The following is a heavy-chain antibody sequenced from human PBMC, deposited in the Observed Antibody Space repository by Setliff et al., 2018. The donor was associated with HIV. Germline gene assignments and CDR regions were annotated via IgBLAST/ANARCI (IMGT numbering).Heavy chain of an antibody. Sequence: GGSLRLSCAASGFTFSSYWMSWVRQAPGKGLEWVANIKQDGSEKYYVDSVKGRFTISRDNAKNSLYLQMNSLRAEDTAVYYCAPRSGLVGTTPAAVDHWGQGTLVTVSS. CDR2: IKQDGSEK. D-gene: IGHD1-26*01. V-gene: IGHV3-7*01. J-gene: IGHJ4*02. CDR1: GFTFSSYW. CDR3: APRSGLVGTTPAAVDH.